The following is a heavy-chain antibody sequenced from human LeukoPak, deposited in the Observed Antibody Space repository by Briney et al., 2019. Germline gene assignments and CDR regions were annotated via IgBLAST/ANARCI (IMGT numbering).Heavy chain of an antibody. CDR3: AKVKGRGSGSYYSINYYMDV. V-gene: IGHV3-11*01. CDR1: GFTFSDYY. D-gene: IGHD3-10*01. J-gene: IGHJ6*03. Sequence: GGSLRLSCAASGFTFSDYYMSWIRQAPGKGLEWVSYISSSGSTIYYADSVKGRFTISRDNSKNTLYLQMNSLRAEDTAVYYCAKVKGRGSGSYYSINYYMDVWGKGTTVTISS. CDR2: ISSSGSTI.